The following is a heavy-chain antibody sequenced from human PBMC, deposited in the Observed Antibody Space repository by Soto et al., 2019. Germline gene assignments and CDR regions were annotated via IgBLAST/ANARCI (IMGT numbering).Heavy chain of an antibody. CDR3: ARPIYGDSVAFDI. J-gene: IGHJ3*02. CDR2: IDPSDSYT. D-gene: IGHD4-17*01. CDR1: GYSFTSYW. Sequence: GESLKISCKGSGYSFTSYWISWVRQMPGKGLEWMGRIDPSDSYTNYSPSFQGHVTISADKSISTAYLQWSSLKASDTAMYYCARPIYGDSVAFDIWGQGTMVTVSS. V-gene: IGHV5-10-1*01.